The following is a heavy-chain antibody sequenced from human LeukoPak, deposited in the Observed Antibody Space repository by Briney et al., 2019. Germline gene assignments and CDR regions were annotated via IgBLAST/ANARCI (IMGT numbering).Heavy chain of an antibody. CDR1: GGSISSYY. Sequence: PSETLSLTCTVSGGSISSYYWSWIRQPPGKGLEWIGYIYYSGSTNYNPSLKSRVTISVDTSKNQFSLKLSSVTAADTAVYYCARQGAHKYYYDSSGYYAYYFDYWGQGTLVTVSS. V-gene: IGHV4-59*08. D-gene: IGHD3-22*01. J-gene: IGHJ4*02. CDR3: ARQGAHKYYYDSSGYYAYYFDY. CDR2: IYYSGST.